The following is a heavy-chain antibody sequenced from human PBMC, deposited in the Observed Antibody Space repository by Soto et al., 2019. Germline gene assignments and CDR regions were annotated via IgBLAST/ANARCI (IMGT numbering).Heavy chain of an antibody. CDR1: GFIFSSYG. V-gene: IGHV3-33*01. CDR3: AREGLRGYSGYDTNSYFDY. D-gene: IGHD5-12*01. CDR2: IWYDGTNK. Sequence: GGSLRLSCVASGFIFSSYGMHWVRQAPGKGLEWVAVIWYDGTNKYYADSVKGRFTISRDNSKNTLYLQMNSLRAEDTAVYYCAREGLRGYSGYDTNSYFDYWGQGTLVTV. J-gene: IGHJ4*02.